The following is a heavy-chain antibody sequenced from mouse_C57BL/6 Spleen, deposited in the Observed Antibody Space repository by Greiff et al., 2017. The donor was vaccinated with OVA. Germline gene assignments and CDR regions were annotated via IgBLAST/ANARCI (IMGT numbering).Heavy chain of an antibody. CDR3: ARESPAYYGSSDYAMDY. CDR1: GFSLTSYA. V-gene: IGHV2-9-1*01. Sequence: VQVVESGPGLVAPSQSLSITCTVSGFSLTSYAISWVRQPPGKGLEWLGVIWTGGGTNYNSALKSRLSISKDNSKSQVFLKMNSLQTDDTARYYCARESPAYYGSSDYAMDYWGQGTSVTVSS. CDR2: IWTGGGT. D-gene: IGHD1-1*01. J-gene: IGHJ4*01.